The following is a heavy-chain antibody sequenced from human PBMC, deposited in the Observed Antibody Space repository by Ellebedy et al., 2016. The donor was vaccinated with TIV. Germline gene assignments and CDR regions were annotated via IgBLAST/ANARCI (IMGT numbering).Heavy chain of an antibody. CDR1: GFTFSDYY. CDR3: ASHRGFYSGWSFDY. J-gene: IGHJ4*02. CDR2: LNYGGES. D-gene: IGHD5-12*01. V-gene: IGHV4-38-2*01. Sequence: MPGGSLRLSCAASGFTFSDYYMAWIRQPPGKGLEWIGSLNYGGESYFDPSLKSRVTMSLDTSKNQFSLKVNSVTAADTAIYYCASHRGFYSGWSFDYWGQGTLITVSS.